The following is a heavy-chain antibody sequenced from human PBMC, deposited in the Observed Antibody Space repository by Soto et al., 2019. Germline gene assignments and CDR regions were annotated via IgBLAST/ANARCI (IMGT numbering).Heavy chain of an antibody. D-gene: IGHD3-16*02. CDR3: ARVIYYFDY. CDR1: GFTFSSYA. V-gene: IGHV3-48*03. CDR2: ISSSGSTI. Sequence: GSLRLSCAASGFTFSSYAMSWVRQAPGKGLEWVSYISSSGSTIYYADSVKGRFTISRDNAKNSLYLQMNSLRAEDTADYYCARVIYYFDYWGQGTLVTVSS. J-gene: IGHJ4*02.